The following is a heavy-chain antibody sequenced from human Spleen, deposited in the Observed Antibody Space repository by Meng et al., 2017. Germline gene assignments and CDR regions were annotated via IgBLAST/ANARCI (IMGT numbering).Heavy chain of an antibody. CDR3: ARFSNYEGYFDY. V-gene: IGHV4-61*08. D-gene: IGHD4-11*01. J-gene: IGHJ4*02. CDR1: GGSISSGGYY. Sequence: QVHLQASGPGRVEPSQTLSLTCTVSGGSISSGGYYWSWIRQPPGKGLEWIGYIYYSGSTNYNPSLKSRVTISVDTSKNQFSLKLSSVTAADTAVYYCARFSNYEGYFDYWGQGTLVTVSS. CDR2: IYYSGST.